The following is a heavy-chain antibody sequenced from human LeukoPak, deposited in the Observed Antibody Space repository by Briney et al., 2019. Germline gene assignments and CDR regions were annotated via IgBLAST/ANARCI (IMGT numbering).Heavy chain of an antibody. CDR2: MNPNSGNT. CDR1: GYTFTSYY. D-gene: IGHD1-1*01. Sequence: ASVKVSCKASGYTFTSYYMHWVRQAPGQGLEWMGWMNPNSGNTGYAQKFQGRVTITRNTSISTAYMELSSLRSEDTAVYYCARGVTGTTGYYYYYMDVWGKGTTVTVSS. CDR3: ARGVTGTTGYYYYYMDV. J-gene: IGHJ6*03. V-gene: IGHV1-8*03.